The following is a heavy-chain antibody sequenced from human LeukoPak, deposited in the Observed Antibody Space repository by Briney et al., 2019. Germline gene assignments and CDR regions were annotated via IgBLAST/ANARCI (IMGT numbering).Heavy chain of an antibody. CDR1: GGSISSGGYY. J-gene: IGHJ4*02. V-gene: IGHV4-39*07. CDR3: ARDGSHYGGNLGVNY. Sequence: SQTLSLTCTVSGGSISSGGYYWGWIRQPPGKGLEWIGSIYYSGSTYYNPSLKSRVTISVDTSKNQFSLKLSSVTAADTAVYYCARDGSHYGGNLGVNYWGQGTLVTVSS. CDR2: IYYSGST. D-gene: IGHD4-23*01.